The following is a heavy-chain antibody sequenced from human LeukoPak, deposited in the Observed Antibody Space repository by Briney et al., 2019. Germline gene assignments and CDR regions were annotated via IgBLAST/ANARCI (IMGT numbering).Heavy chain of an antibody. V-gene: IGHV1-18*01. CDR2: ISAYNGNT. D-gene: IGHD1-26*01. CDR3: ARAGIVGTGDAFDI. CDR1: GYTFTGYG. Sequence: VKVSCKASGYTFTGYGISWVRQAPGQGLEWMGWISAYNGNTNYAQKLQGRVTITADKSTNTVYMDLSSLTSDDTAVYSCARAGIVGTGDAFDIWGQGTMVTVSS. J-gene: IGHJ3*02.